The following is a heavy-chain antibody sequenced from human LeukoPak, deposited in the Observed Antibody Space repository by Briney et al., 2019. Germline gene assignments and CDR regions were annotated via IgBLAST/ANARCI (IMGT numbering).Heavy chain of an antibody. CDR2: IKQDGSEK. CDR1: GFTFSSYW. J-gene: IGHJ1*01. Sequence: GGALRLSCAASGFTFSSYWMSWVRQAPGKGLEWVANIKQDGSEKYYADSVKGRFTISRDNSKNTLYLQMNSLRAEDTAVYYCAKAPRGAEYFQHWGQGTLVTVSS. V-gene: IGHV3-7*01. CDR3: AKAPRGAEYFQH. D-gene: IGHD3-10*01.